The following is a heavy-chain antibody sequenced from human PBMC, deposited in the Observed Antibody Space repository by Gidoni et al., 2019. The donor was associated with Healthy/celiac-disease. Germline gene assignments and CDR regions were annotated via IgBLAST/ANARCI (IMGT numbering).Heavy chain of an antibody. CDR3: ARGIAVAGADFDY. J-gene: IGHJ4*02. Sequence: QAQLVQPGAEVKQPWASEKVSCKAYGYNFISYYLHWVRQSTGQGLEWMGIINPSGGSTSYAQKFQGRITMTSDTTTNTVYMELSRLGSEDTAVYYWARGIAVAGADFDYWGQGTLVTVSS. V-gene: IGHV1-46*01. D-gene: IGHD6-19*01. CDR1: GYNFISYY. CDR2: INPSGGST.